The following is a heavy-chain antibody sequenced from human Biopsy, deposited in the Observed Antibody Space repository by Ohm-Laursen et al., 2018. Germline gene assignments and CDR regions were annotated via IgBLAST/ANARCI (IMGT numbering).Heavy chain of an antibody. CDR2: IYYSGGT. CDR1: GGSMTGCD. J-gene: IGHJ3*02. CDR3: ARVEAGTYDALDI. D-gene: IGHD1-26*01. V-gene: IGHV4-59*01. Sequence: SETLSLTCSVSGGSMTGCDWSWIRLAPGKGLEWIGYIYYSGGTKYNPSLASRVTFSVDMSKSQFSLKLYSVTAAGTAVYYCARVEAGTYDALDIWGQGTLVAVSA.